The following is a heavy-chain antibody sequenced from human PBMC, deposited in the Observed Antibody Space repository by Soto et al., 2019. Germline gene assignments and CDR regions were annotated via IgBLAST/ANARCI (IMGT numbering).Heavy chain of an antibody. D-gene: IGHD3-3*02. Sequence: PSETLSLTCAVYGGYFSGYYWSWIRQPPGKGLEWIGEINHSGSTNYNPSLKSRVTISVDTSKNQFSLKLSSVTAANTAVYYCANSPHFWSGYWYWGQGTLVTVSS. J-gene: IGHJ4*02. CDR1: GGYFSGYY. V-gene: IGHV4-34*01. CDR3: ANSPHFWSGYWY. CDR2: INHSGST.